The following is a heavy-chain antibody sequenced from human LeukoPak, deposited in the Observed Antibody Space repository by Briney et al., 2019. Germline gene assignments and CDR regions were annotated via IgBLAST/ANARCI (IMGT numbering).Heavy chain of an antibody. Sequence: SETLSLTCTVSGGSISSYYWGWIRQPPGKGLEWIGSIYYSGSTYYNPSLKSRVTISVDTSKNQFSLKLSSVTAADTAVYYCARVGDHYYDSDIAFDIWGQGTMVTVSS. CDR2: IYYSGST. CDR1: GGSISSYY. D-gene: IGHD3-10*01. V-gene: IGHV4-39*07. J-gene: IGHJ3*02. CDR3: ARVGDHYYDSDIAFDI.